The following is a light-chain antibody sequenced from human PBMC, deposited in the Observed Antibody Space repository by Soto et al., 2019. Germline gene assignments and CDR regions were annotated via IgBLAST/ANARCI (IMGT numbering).Light chain of an antibody. J-gene: IGKJ1*01. CDR1: QSVSRNY. CDR3: QHYGSSPET. V-gene: IGKV3-20*01. Sequence: EIVLTQSPATLCLSPGERATLSCRASQSVSRNYLAWYQQKPGQAPRLLIYGASSRATGIPDRFSGSGSGTDFTLTISRLEPEDFAVYYCQHYGSSPETFGQGTKVDIK. CDR2: GAS.